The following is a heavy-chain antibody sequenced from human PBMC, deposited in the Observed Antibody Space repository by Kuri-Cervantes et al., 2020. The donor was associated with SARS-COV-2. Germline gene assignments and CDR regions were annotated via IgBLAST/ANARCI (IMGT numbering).Heavy chain of an antibody. Sequence: LSLTCAASGFTFDDYAMHWVRQAPGKGLEWVSLISWDGGSTYYADSVKGRFTISRDNSKNSLYLQMNSLRAEDTALYYCAKDSGSYFRGSAEYFQHWGQGTLVTVSS. V-gene: IGHV3-43D*03. CDR2: ISWDGGST. J-gene: IGHJ1*01. CDR3: AKDSGSYFRGSAEYFQH. D-gene: IGHD1-26*01. CDR1: GFTFDDYA.